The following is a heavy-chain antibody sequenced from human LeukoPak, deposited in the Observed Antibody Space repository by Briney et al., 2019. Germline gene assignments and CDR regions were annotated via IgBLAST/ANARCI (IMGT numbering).Heavy chain of an antibody. V-gene: IGHV3-23*01. CDR1: GFTFSSYA. D-gene: IGHD3-22*01. J-gene: IGHJ4*02. Sequence: GGSLRLSCAASGFTFSSYAMSWVRQAPGKGLEWVSAISGSGGSIYYADSVKGRFTISRDNSKNTLYLQMNSLGAEDTAVYYCAKSLKTGSAYYYDSSVLPLYFDYWGQGTLVTVSS. CDR2: ISGSGGSI. CDR3: AKSLKTGSAYYYDSSVLPLYFDY.